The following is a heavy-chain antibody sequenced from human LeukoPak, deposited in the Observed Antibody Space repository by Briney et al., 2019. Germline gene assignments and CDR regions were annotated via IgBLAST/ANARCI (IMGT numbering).Heavy chain of an antibody. CDR2: ISGSGGST. CDR3: AKAQYDFWSGYYTPYYYYYMDV. Sequence: GGSLRLSCAASGFTFSSYAMSWVRQAPGKGLEWVSAISGSGGSTYYADSVKGRFTISRDNSKNTLYLQMSSLRAEDTAVYYCAKAQYDFWSGYYTPYYYYYMDVWGKGTTVTVSS. V-gene: IGHV3-23*01. D-gene: IGHD3-3*01. CDR1: GFTFSSYA. J-gene: IGHJ6*03.